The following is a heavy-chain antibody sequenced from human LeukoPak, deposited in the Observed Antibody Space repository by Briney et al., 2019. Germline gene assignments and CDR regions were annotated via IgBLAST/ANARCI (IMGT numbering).Heavy chain of an antibody. J-gene: IGHJ4*02. V-gene: IGHV1-2*02. Sequence: GASVKVSCKASGYTFTGYYMHWVRQAPGQGLEWMGWINPNSGGTNYAQKFQGRVTMTRDTSISTAYMELSRLRSDDTAVYYCARDHNWYDYYLDYWGQGTLVTVSS. D-gene: IGHD1-20*01. CDR1: GYTFTGYY. CDR3: ARDHNWYDYYLDY. CDR2: INPNSGGT.